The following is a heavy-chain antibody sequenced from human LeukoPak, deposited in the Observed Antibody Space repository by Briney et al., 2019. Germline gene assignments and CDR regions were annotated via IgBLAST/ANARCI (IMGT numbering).Heavy chain of an antibody. Sequence: ASVKVSCKASGYTFTVYYIHWVRQAPGQGLEWIGWIYPKNGGTYYAQKFQGRVTMTRDTSISTAYKELSCLRSDDTAVYYCLRENWYYDYWGQGTLVTVSS. V-gene: IGHV1-2*02. CDR3: LRENWYYDY. CDR1: GYTFTVYY. D-gene: IGHD1-1*01. J-gene: IGHJ4*02. CDR2: IYPKNGGT.